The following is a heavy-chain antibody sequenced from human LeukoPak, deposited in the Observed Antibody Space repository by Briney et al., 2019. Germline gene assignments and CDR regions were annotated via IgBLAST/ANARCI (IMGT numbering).Heavy chain of an antibody. V-gene: IGHV3-43*02. CDR1: GFTFDDYA. Sequence: GGSLRLSCAASGFTFDDYAMHWVRQALGKGLERVSLISGDGGSTYYADSVKGRFTISRDNSKNSLYLQMNSLTTEDTALYYCAKDIQRDSGYWTVDAFDIWGQGTMVTVSS. CDR3: AKDIQRDSGYWTVDAFDI. CDR2: ISGDGGST. J-gene: IGHJ3*02. D-gene: IGHD3-22*01.